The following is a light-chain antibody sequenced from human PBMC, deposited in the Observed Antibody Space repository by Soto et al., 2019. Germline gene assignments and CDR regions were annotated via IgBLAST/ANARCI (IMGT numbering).Light chain of an antibody. CDR3: TSHAGNYNFPYV. CDR1: NNDVGAYTY. CDR2: EVS. Sequence: QPVLTQPASVSGSPGQSITISCTGTNNDVGAYTYVSWYQQHPGKAPRLIIYEVSERPSGVSNRFSGSKSGNTASLTVSGLQAEDEADYYCTSHAGNYNFPYVFGTGTKLTVL. J-gene: IGLJ1*01. V-gene: IGLV2-14*01.